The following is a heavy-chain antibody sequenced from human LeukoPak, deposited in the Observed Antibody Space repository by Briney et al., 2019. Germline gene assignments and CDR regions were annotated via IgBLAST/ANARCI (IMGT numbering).Heavy chain of an antibody. CDR3: ARVSAHGICDS. Sequence: SETLSLXCTVSGYSITSGYYWAWIRQPPGKGLEWIGNIYHSGRAFYKSSLKSRVTMSVETSKNQFSLNLTSVTAADTAVYFCARVSAHGICDSWGRGTLVTVSS. V-gene: IGHV4-38-2*02. J-gene: IGHJ4*02. D-gene: IGHD3-3*01. CDR2: IYHSGRA. CDR1: GYSITSGYY.